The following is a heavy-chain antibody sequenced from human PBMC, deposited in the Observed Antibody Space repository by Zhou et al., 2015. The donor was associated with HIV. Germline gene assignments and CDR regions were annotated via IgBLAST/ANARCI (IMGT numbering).Heavy chain of an antibody. CDR1: GFTFSSYG. D-gene: IGHD2-15*01. J-gene: IGHJ3*02. CDR2: ISYDGSNK. V-gene: IGHV3-30*18. Sequence: QVQLVESGGGVVQPGRSLRLSCAASGFTFSSYGMHWVRQAPGKGLEWVAVISYDGSNKYYADSVKGRFTISRDNSKNTLYLQMNSLRAEDTAVYYCAKDWGSGGSDAFDIWGQGTMVTVSS. CDR3: AKDWGSGGSDAFDI.